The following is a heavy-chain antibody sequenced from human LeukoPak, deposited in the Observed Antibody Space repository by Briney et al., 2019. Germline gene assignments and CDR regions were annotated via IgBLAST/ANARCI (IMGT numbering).Heavy chain of an antibody. V-gene: IGHV1-18*01. J-gene: IGHJ4*02. D-gene: IGHD3-10*01. CDR1: GYTFTSYG. Sequence: ASVKVSCKASGYTFTSYGISWVRQAPGQGLEWMGWISADNGKTNYAQKLQGRVTMTTDTSTSTAYMELRSLRSDDTAVYYCARIFLGRGALDYWGQGTLVTVSS. CDR2: ISADNGKT. CDR3: ARIFLGRGALDY.